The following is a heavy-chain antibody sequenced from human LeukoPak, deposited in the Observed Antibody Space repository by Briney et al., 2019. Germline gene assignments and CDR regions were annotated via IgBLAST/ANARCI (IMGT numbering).Heavy chain of an antibody. Sequence: PSQTLSLTCTVSGGSISSGSYYWSWIRQPAGKGLEWIGRIYTSGSTNYNPSLKSRVTISVDTSKNQFSLKLSSVTAADTAVYYCARMYYDFWSGYRHYFDYWGQGTLVTVSS. CDR3: ARMYYDFWSGYRHYFDY. CDR1: GGSISSGSYY. V-gene: IGHV4-61*02. D-gene: IGHD3-3*01. CDR2: IYTSGST. J-gene: IGHJ4*02.